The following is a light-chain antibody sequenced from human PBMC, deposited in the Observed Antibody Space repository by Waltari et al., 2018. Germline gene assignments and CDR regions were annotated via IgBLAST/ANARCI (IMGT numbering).Light chain of an antibody. CDR1: QSLLHSNGNTY. CDR2: GGS. J-gene: IGKJ1*01. V-gene: IGKV2-40*01. Sequence: DIVMTQTPLSLPITPGEPASVPCSSSQSLLHSNGNTYLHWYLQKPGQSPQLLIYGGSNRASGVPARFSASASGSHFTLRISKVEAEDVGIYYCLQAMAFPRTFGQGTKVEIK. CDR3: LQAMAFPRT.